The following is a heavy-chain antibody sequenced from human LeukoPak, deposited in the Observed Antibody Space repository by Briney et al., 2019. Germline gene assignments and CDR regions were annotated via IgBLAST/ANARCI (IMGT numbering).Heavy chain of an antibody. V-gene: IGHV1-2*02. CDR1: GYTFTGYY. CDR2: INPNSGGT. Sequence: GASVKVSCKASGYTFTGYYMHWVRQAPGQGLEWMGWINPNSGGTNYAQKFEGRVNITRDTTISTAYMELSRLISDDTAVYYCARDSSRTLGIWGQGTMVTVSS. J-gene: IGHJ3*02. D-gene: IGHD6-6*01. CDR3: ARDSSRTLGI.